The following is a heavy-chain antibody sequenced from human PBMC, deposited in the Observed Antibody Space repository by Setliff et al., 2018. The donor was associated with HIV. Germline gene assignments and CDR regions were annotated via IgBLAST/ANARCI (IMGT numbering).Heavy chain of an antibody. V-gene: IGHV4-34*01. CDR1: GGSLGGYH. Sequence: SETLSLTCGVYGGSLGGYHWSWIRQPPGKGLEWIGEVTHSGGTKYNPSLKSRVTIPVDTSMNQFSLELSSVTAADTAVYYCARVWSYGSGSLSPWGQGTLVTVSS. J-gene: IGHJ5*02. D-gene: IGHD3-10*01. CDR2: VTHSGGT. CDR3: ARVWSYGSGSLSP.